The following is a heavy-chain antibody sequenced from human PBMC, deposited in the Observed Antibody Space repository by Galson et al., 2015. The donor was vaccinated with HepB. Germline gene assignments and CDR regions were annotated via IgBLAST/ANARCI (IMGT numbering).Heavy chain of an antibody. J-gene: IGHJ6*03. Sequence: SVKVSCKASGGTFSSYAISWVRQAPGQGLEWMGGIIPIFGTANYAQKFQGRVTITADESTSTAYMELSSLRSEDTAVYYCASKRQRGVNYYYYMDVWGKGTTVTVSS. CDR1: GGTFSSYA. V-gene: IGHV1-69*13. CDR3: ASKRQRGVNYYYYMDV. CDR2: IIPIFGTA. D-gene: IGHD6-25*01.